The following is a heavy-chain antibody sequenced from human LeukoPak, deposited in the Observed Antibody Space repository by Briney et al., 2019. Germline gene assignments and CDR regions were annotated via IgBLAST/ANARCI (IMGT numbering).Heavy chain of an antibody. CDR3: ARGSVSRYDSSGYHAGPFDY. D-gene: IGHD3-22*01. CDR2: IYSGGST. CDR1: GFTVSSNY. J-gene: IGHJ4*02. V-gene: IGHV3-53*01. Sequence: GGSLRLSCAASGFTVSSNYMSWVRQAPGKGLEWVSVIYSGGSTYYADSVKGRFTISRDNSKNTLYLQMNSLRAEDTAVYYCARGSVSRYDSSGYHAGPFDYWGQGTLVTVSS.